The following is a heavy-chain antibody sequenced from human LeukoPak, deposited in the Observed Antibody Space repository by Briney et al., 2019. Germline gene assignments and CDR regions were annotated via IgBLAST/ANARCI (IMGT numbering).Heavy chain of an antibody. V-gene: IGHV4-59*01. CDR1: GGSISSYY. CDR2: IYYSGST. D-gene: IGHD2-15*01. J-gene: IGHJ4*02. Sequence: SETLSLTCTVSGGSISSYYWSWIRQPPGKGLEWIGYIYYSGSTNYNPSLKSRVTISVDTSKKQFSLKLSYVTAADTAVYYCARSYCSGGSCYSTSFDYWGQGTLVTVSS. CDR3: ARSYCSGGSCYSTSFDY.